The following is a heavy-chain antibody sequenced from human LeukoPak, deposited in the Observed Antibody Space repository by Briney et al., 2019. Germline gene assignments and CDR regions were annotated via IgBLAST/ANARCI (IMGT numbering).Heavy chain of an antibody. CDR3: ARAGYSYGFGC. V-gene: IGHV4-59*01. CDR2: IYYSGST. J-gene: IGHJ4*02. Sequence: SETLSLTCTVSGGSISSYYWSWIRQPPGKGLEWIGYIYYSGSTNYNPSLKSRVTISVDTSKNQFSLKLSSVTAADTAVYYCARAGYSYGFGCWGQGTLVTVSS. D-gene: IGHD5-18*01. CDR1: GGSISSYY.